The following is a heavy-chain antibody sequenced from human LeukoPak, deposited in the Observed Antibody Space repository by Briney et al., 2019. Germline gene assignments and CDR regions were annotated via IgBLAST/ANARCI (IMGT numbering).Heavy chain of an antibody. Sequence: SETLSLTCTVSGGSISSSTYYWGWIRQPPGKGLEWIGSIYYRGSTYYNPSLKSRVTVSVDTSKNQFPLKLSSVTAADTAVYYCARHGEGSQAFHYYGMDVWGQGTTVTVSS. J-gene: IGHJ6*02. D-gene: IGHD2/OR15-2a*01. CDR2: IYYRGST. CDR3: ARHGEGSQAFHYYGMDV. CDR1: GGSISSSTYY. V-gene: IGHV4-39*01.